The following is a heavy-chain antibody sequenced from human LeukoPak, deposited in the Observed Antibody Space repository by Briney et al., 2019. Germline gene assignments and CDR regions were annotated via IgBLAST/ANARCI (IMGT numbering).Heavy chain of an antibody. J-gene: IGHJ3*02. CDR3: VRDKARSSGSFHYDAFDT. D-gene: IGHD1-26*01. CDR1: GGSISSYY. V-gene: IGHV4-59*01. CDR2: IYYSGST. Sequence: SETLSLTCTVSGGSISSYYWSWIRQPPGKGLEWIGHIYYSGSTNYNPSLKSRVTISADTSKNQFSLKSNSVTAADTAVYYCVRDKARSSGSFHYDAFDTWGQGTMVTVSS.